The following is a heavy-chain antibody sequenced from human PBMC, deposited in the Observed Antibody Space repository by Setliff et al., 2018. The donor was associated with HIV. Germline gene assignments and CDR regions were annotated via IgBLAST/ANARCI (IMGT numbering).Heavy chain of an antibody. D-gene: IGHD6-19*01. V-gene: IGHV4-59*08. CDR3: ASHSGGWNYYLDY. CDR2: IHYSGST. CDR1: GGSINTYY. J-gene: IGHJ4*02. Sequence: KPSETLSLTCTVSGGSINTYYWSWVRQPPEKRLELIGFIHYSGSTYYNPSLKSRVTISVDTSKNQFSLKLSSVTAADTAVYYCASHSGGWNYYLDYWGQGTLVTVS.